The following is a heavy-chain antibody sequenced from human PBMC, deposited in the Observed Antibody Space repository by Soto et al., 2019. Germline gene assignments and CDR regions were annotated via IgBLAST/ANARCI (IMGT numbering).Heavy chain of an antibody. CDR1: GGSISSGGYY. V-gene: IGHV4-31*03. CDR2: IYYSGST. Sequence: KSSETLSLTSTVSGGSISSGGYYWSWIRQHPGKGLEWIGYIYYSGSTYYNPSLKSRVTISVDTSKNQFSLKLSSVTAADTAVYYCARVPPEYYFDYWGQGTLVTVSS. CDR3: ARVPPEYYFDY. J-gene: IGHJ4*02.